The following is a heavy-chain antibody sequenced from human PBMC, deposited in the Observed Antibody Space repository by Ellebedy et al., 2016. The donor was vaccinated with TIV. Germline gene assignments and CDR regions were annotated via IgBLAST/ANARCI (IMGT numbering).Heavy chain of an antibody. CDR1: GFIFSSYG. Sequence: GGSLRLXXAASGFIFSSYGMHWVRQAPGKGLEWVANIWNDGSNKYYADSVKGRFTISRDNSKNTLYLQMDSLRAEDTGVYYCAKSRNGRATAGDNWGQGTLVTVSS. CDR2: IWNDGSNK. CDR3: AKSRNGRATAGDN. V-gene: IGHV3-33*06. J-gene: IGHJ4*02. D-gene: IGHD2-21*02.